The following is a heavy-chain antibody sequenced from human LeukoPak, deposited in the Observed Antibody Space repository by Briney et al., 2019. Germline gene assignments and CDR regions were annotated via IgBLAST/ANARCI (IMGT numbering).Heavy chain of an antibody. V-gene: IGHV3-7*04. Sequence: QPGGSLRLSCAASGFTFSSYWMSWVRQAPGKGLEWVANIKQDGSEKYYVDSVKGRFTISRDNAKNSLYLQMKSLKTEDTALYYCTRDSGTYNWFDPWGQGTLVTVSS. CDR3: TRDSGTYNWFDP. D-gene: IGHD1-26*01. CDR2: IKQDGSEK. J-gene: IGHJ5*02. CDR1: GFTFSSYW.